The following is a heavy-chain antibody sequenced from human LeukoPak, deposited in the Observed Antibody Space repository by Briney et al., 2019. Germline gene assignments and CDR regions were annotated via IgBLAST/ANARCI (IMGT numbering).Heavy chain of an antibody. D-gene: IGHD6-19*01. V-gene: IGHV3-23*01. CDR3: AKDIRQWLVGGAFDY. J-gene: IGHJ4*02. CDR1: GFTFSNAW. Sequence: GGSLRLSCAASGFTFSNAWMSWVRQAPGKGLEWVSAISGSGGSTYYADSVKGRFTISRDNSKNTLYLQMNSLRAEDTAVYYCAKDIRQWLVGGAFDYWGQGTLVTVSS. CDR2: ISGSGGST.